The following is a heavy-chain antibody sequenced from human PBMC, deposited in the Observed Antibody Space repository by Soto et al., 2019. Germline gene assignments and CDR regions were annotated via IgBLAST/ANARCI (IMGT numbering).Heavy chain of an antibody. CDR2: IIPIFGTA. J-gene: IGHJ4*01. CDR1: GGTFSSYA. V-gene: IGHV1-69*01. D-gene: IGHD6-13*01. CDR3: ASEPGAAAGTYGLLGYDCDY. Sequence: QVQLVQSGAEVKKPGSSVKVSRKASGGTFSSYAISWVRQAPGQGLEWMGGIIPIFGTANYAQKFQGRVTITADESTSTAYIELGSLRSEDTAVYYCASEPGAAAGTYGLLGYDCDYWGHGTLVTESS.